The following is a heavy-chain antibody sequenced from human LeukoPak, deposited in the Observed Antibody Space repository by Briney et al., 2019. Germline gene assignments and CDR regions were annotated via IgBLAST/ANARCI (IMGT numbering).Heavy chain of an antibody. CDR3: ARGLYSGYDWNY. V-gene: IGHV1-8*01. Sequence: ASVKVSCKASGYTFTSYDINWVRQATGQGLEWMGWMNPNSGNTGYAQKFQGRVTMTRNTSISTAYMELSSLRSGDTAVYYCARGLYSGYDWNYWGQGTLVTVSS. CDR1: GYTFTSYD. J-gene: IGHJ4*02. D-gene: IGHD5-12*01. CDR2: MNPNSGNT.